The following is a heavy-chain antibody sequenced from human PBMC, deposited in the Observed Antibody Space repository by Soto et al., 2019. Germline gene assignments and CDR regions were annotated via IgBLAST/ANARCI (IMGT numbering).Heavy chain of an antibody. V-gene: IGHV4-4*02. Sequence: GKGLEWIGEIYHSGSTNYNPSLKSRVTISVDKSKNQFSLKLSSVTAADTAVYYCAIFFFQAEDGIRDVRSVSAFLLNRSSDL. CDR2: IYHSGST. CDR3: AIFFFQAEDGIRDVRSVSAFLLNRSSDL. D-gene: IGHD3-10*02. J-gene: IGHJ2*01.